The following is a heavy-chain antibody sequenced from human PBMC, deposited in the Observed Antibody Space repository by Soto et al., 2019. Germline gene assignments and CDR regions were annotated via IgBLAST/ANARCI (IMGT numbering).Heavy chain of an antibody. V-gene: IGHV1-58*02. Sequence: SVKVSCKASGFTFPTSTIQWLRQTRGQRLEWIEWIVVGGGNTNFAQNFRQRVTISRDMSTSTAYMDLNSLTSDDTAVYYCATASAGYTFGFDFWGQGTLVTVSS. CDR1: GFTFPTST. CDR3: ATASAGYTFGFDF. D-gene: IGHD5-18*01. CDR2: IVVGGGNT. J-gene: IGHJ4*02.